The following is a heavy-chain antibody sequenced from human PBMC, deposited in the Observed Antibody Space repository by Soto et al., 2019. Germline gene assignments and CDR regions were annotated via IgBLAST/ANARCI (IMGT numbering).Heavy chain of an antibody. CDR2: ISSSGDIR. CDR1: GFTFSDYY. CDR3: ARAYGSGSYPNYYYYGMDV. D-gene: IGHD3-10*01. J-gene: IGHJ6*02. Sequence: GGSLRLSCAASGFTFSDYYMSWIRQAPGKGLEWVSYISSSGDIRYYADSVKGRFTISRDNAKKSLYLEMNSLRAEDTAVYYCARAYGSGSYPNYYYYGMDVWGQGTTVTVSS. V-gene: IGHV3-11*01.